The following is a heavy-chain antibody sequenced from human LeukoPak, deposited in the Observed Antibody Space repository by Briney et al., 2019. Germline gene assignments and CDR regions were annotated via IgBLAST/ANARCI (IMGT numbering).Heavy chain of an antibody. CDR3: ARDPPLYRVDAFDI. V-gene: IGHV1-69*04. CDR2: IIPILGIA. CDR1: GGTFSSYA. Sequence: SVKVSCKASGGTFSSYAISWVRQAPGQGLEWMGRIIPILGIANYAQKFQGRVTITADESTSTAYMELSSLRSEDTAVYYCARDPPLYRVDAFDIWGQGTMVTVSS. J-gene: IGHJ3*02. D-gene: IGHD4-11*01.